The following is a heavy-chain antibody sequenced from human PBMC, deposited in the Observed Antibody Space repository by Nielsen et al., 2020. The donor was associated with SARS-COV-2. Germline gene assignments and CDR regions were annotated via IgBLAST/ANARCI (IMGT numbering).Heavy chain of an antibody. CDR1: GFTFSSYW. J-gene: IGHJ4*02. Sequence: GESLKISCAASGFTFSSYWMSWVRQAPGKGLEWVANIKQDGSEKYYVDSVKGRFTISRDNAKNSLYLQMNSLRAEDTAVYYCARERLALSMVRGVILDSFDYWGQGTLVTVSS. V-gene: IGHV3-7*01. D-gene: IGHD3-10*01. CDR3: ARERLALSMVRGVILDSFDY. CDR2: IKQDGSEK.